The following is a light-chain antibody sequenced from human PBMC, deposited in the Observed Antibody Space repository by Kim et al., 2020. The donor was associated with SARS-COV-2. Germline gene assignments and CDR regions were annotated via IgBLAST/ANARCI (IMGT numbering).Light chain of an antibody. Sequence: QTATLTCTGNSNDVGYQGAAWLQQHQGHPPKLQSFRNNNRPSGISERFSASRSGSTASLTITGLQPEDEADYYCSAWDSSVSAWVFGGGTKLTVL. V-gene: IGLV10-54*01. J-gene: IGLJ3*02. CDR3: SAWDSSVSAWV. CDR1: SNDVGYQG. CDR2: RNN.